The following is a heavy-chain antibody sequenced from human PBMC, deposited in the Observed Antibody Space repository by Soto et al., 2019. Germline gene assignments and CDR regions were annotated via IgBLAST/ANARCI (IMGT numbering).Heavy chain of an antibody. CDR3: VKPPHGYCSGGSRSSPFDY. D-gene: IGHD2-15*01. CDR2: ISGSGGST. J-gene: IGHJ4*02. Sequence: HPGGSLRLSCAASGFTFSSYAMSWVRQAPGKGLEWVSAISGSGGSTYYADSVKGRFTISRDNSKNTLYLQMNSLRAEDTAVYYCVKPPHGYCSGGSRSSPFDYWGQGTLVTVSS. CDR1: GFTFSSYA. V-gene: IGHV3-23*01.